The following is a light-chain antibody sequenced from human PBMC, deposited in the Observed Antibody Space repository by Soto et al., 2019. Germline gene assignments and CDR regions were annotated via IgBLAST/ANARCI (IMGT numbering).Light chain of an antibody. Sequence: EIVLTQSPGTLSLSPGERATLSCRTSQSVSSSYLAWYQQKPGQAPRLLIYGASSRATGIPDRFSGSGSGTDLNLTISRLEPEDFAVYYCQQYGSSPRITFGGGTKVEIK. J-gene: IGKJ4*01. CDR2: GAS. V-gene: IGKV3-20*01. CDR1: QSVSSSY. CDR3: QQYGSSPRIT.